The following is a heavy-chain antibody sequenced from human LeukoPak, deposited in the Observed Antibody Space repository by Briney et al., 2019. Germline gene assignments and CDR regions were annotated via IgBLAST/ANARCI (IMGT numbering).Heavy chain of an antibody. D-gene: IGHD2-15*01. CDR2: INHSGST. V-gene: IGHV4-34*01. CDR1: GGSFSGYY. J-gene: IGHJ4*02. Sequence: PSETLSLTCAVYGGSFSGYYWSWIRQPPGKGLEWIGEINHSGSTNYNPSLKSRVTISVDTSKNQFSLKLSSVTAADTAVYYCARCSGGSCYHSDDYWGQGALVTVSS. CDR3: ARCSGGSCYHSDDY.